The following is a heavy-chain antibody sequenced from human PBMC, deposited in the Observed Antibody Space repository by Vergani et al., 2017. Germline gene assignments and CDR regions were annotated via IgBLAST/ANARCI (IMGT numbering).Heavy chain of an antibody. V-gene: IGHV3-23*01. CDR2: ISGSGGST. J-gene: IGHJ5*02. D-gene: IGHD4-17*01. Sequence: EVQLLESGGGLVQPGGSLRLSCAASGFTFSSYAMSWVRQAPGKGLEWVSAISGSGGSTYYADSVKGRFTISRDNSKNTLYLQMNSLRAEDTAVYYCARDTTIRDYVGNWFDPWGQGTLVTVSS. CDR3: ARDTTIRDYVGNWFDP. CDR1: GFTFSSYA.